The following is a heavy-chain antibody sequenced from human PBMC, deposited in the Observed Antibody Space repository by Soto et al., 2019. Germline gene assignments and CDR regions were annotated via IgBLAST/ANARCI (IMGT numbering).Heavy chain of an antibody. V-gene: IGHV1-18*01. Sequence: QVQLVQSGGEVKKPGASVKVSCKTSGYTFTRYGISWVRQAPGQGLEWMGWISGYNGDTNYAQKFQDRVTMTIDTTTTTVYMELRSLTSDDTAGYYCAKNGPLPYYYYGMDVWGQGTTVTVSS. CDR2: ISGYNGDT. D-gene: IGHD1-26*01. CDR3: AKNGPLPYYYYGMDV. J-gene: IGHJ6*02. CDR1: GYTFTRYG.